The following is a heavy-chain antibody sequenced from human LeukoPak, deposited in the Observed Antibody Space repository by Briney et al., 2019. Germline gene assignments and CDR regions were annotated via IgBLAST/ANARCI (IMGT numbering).Heavy chain of an antibody. V-gene: IGHV3-7*01. CDR3: ARAASTGTVDY. CDR1: GFTFSSYW. J-gene: IGHJ4*02. Sequence: PGGALRLSCAASGFTFSSYWMSWVRQTPGKGREWVANINQGGSATYYVDSLKGRFIISRDNAKNSLFLQMNSLRADDTAVYYCARAASTGTVDYWGQGTLVTVSS. D-gene: IGHD2-2*01. CDR2: INQGGSAT.